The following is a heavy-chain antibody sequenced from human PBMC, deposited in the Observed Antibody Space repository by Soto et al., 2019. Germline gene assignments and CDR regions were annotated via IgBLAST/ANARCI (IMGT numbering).Heavy chain of an antibody. V-gene: IGHV3-33*08. D-gene: IGHD3-10*01. CDR2: IWYDGSNQ. CDR3: ARDLGAFNYGSAYFDY. Sequence: GGPRSSPWQPLGLISSTSGCNGVAQLQAKGLEWVAVIWYDGSNQYYADSVKGRFTISRDNSKNMLYLQMNSLRAEDTAVYYCARDLGAFNYGSAYFDYWGQGTPVTSPQ. J-gene: IGHJ4*02. CDR1: GLISSTSG.